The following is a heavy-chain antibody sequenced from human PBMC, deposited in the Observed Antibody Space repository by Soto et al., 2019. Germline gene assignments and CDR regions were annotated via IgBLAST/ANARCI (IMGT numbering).Heavy chain of an antibody. J-gene: IGHJ4*02. CDR3: ARVGQAYCSGDCYYYFDY. Sequence: GASVKVSCKASGYTFTGYYMHWVRQAPGQGLEWMGWINPNSGGTNYAQKFQGRVTMTRDTSISTAYMELSRLRSEDTAVYYCARVGQAYCSGDCYYYFDYWGQGTLVTVSS. CDR2: INPNSGGT. V-gene: IGHV1-2*02. D-gene: IGHD2-21*02. CDR1: GYTFTGYY.